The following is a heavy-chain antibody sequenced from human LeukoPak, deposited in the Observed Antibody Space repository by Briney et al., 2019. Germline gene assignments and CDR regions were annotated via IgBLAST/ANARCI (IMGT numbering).Heavy chain of an antibody. CDR3: ARGANYDSSGYYYDY. D-gene: IGHD3-22*01. V-gene: IGHV4-34*01. J-gene: IGHJ4*02. CDR1: GGSFSGYY. CDR2: INHSGST. Sequence: KPSETLSLTCAVYGGSFSGYYWSWIRQPPGKGLEWIGEINHSGSTNYNPSLKSRVTISVDTSKNQFSLKLSSVTAADTAVYYCARGANYDSSGYYYDYWGQGTMVTTSS.